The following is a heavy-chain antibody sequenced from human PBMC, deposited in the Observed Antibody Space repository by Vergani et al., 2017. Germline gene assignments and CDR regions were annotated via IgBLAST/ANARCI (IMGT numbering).Heavy chain of an antibody. V-gene: IGHV3-30-3*01. J-gene: IGHJ6*03. CDR3: ARVSWYCTSMNCYPSSYMDV. CDR1: GCTFSNYA. D-gene: IGHD2-2*01. Sequence: QVQLVESGGGGVQPGRSLRLSCAASGCTFSNYAMHWVRQAPGKGLEWVAVISYDGSNKYYADSVKGRFTISRDNSKNTLYVQMNNLRTDDTAVYYCARVSWYCTSMNCYPSSYMDVWGKGTTVTVSS. CDR2: ISYDGSNK.